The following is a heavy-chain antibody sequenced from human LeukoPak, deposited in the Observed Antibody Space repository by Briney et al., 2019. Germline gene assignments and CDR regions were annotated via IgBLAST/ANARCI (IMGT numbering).Heavy chain of an antibody. V-gene: IGHV1-69*13. Sequence: ASVKVSCKASGGTFSCYAISWVRQAPGQGLEWMGGIIPIFGTANYAQKFQGRVTITADESTSTAYMELSSRRTQDTAVYYCARPDTEYYDSSGYYTTFELRGQGNLGT. D-gene: IGHD3-22*01. CDR3: ARPDTEYYDSSGYYTTFEL. CDR2: IIPIFGTA. CDR1: GGTFSCYA. J-gene: IGHJ4*01.